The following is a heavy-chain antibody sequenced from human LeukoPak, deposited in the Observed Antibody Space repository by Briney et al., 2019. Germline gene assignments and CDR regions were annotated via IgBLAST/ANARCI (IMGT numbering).Heavy chain of an antibody. CDR3: ARDLESDEGDYGDVLPGY. Sequence: ASVKVSCKASGYTFTGYYMHWVRRAPGQGLESMGWISVKHGTTHYVDKFHDRLTLTTDTSTRTASMELKSLTSDDTAVYYCARDLESDEGDYGDVLPGYWGQGTLVAVSS. CDR2: ISVKHGTT. J-gene: IGHJ4*02. V-gene: IGHV1-18*04. D-gene: IGHD4-17*01. CDR1: GYTFTGYY.